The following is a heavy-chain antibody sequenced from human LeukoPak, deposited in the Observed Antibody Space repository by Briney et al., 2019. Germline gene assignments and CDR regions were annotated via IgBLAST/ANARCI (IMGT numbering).Heavy chain of an antibody. CDR1: GYTFTGYY. V-gene: IGHV1-2*02. CDR3: ARLDYDIFTGSSYINWFDP. J-gene: IGHJ5*02. Sequence: AASVKVSCKASGYTFTGYYMHWVRQAPGQGLEWMGWINPNSGGTNYAQKFQGRATMTRDTSISTAYMELSRLRSDDTAVYYCARLDYDIFTGSSYINWFDPWGQGTLVTVSS. CDR2: INPNSGGT. D-gene: IGHD3-9*01.